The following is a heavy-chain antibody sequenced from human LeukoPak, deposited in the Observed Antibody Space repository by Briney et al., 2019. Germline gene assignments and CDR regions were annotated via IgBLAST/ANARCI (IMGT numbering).Heavy chain of an antibody. V-gene: IGHV3-48*03. CDR3: ALLAVASDFDF. CDR2: IASSGTIK. Sequence: GGSLRLSCVVSGFPFSVYEMNWVRQAPGKGLEWVSNIASSGTIKYYADSVRGRFSISRDNAKCSLYLQMNSLRVEDTAVYYCALLAVASDFDFWGQGALVTVSS. CDR1: GFPFSVYE. J-gene: IGHJ4*02. D-gene: IGHD6-19*01.